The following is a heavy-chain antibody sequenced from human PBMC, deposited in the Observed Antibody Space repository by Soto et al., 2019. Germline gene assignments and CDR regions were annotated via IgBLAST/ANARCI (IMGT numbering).Heavy chain of an antibody. CDR2: INPSGGST. CDR3: AREPVSTIFGVVILARSTGFDY. CDR1: GYTFTSYY. D-gene: IGHD3-3*01. V-gene: IGHV1-46*03. Sequence: GASVKVSCKASGYTFTSYYMHWVRQAPGQGLEWMGIINPSGGSTSYAQKFQGRVTMTRDTSTSTVYMELSNLRSEDTAVFYCAREPVSTIFGVVILARSTGFDYWGQGTLVTVSS. J-gene: IGHJ4*02.